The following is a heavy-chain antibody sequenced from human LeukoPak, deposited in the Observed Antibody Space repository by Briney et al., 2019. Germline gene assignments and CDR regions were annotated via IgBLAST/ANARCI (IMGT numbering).Heavy chain of an antibody. D-gene: IGHD2-15*01. J-gene: IGHJ3*02. Sequence: GGSLRLSCAAPGFTFSSYGMHWVRQAPGKGPEWVAVIWYDGTNTYYADSVKGRFTISRDNSKNTLYLQMNSLRAEDTAVYYCARDFCSGGSCYPDAFDIWGQGTMVTVSS. V-gene: IGHV3-33*01. CDR1: GFTFSSYG. CDR2: IWYDGTNT. CDR3: ARDFCSGGSCYPDAFDI.